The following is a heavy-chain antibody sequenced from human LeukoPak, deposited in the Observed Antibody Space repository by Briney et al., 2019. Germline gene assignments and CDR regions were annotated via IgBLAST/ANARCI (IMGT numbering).Heavy chain of an antibody. D-gene: IGHD2/OR15-2a*01. CDR3: AKDADFVKY. V-gene: IGHV3-11*04. CDR1: GFTFSDDY. J-gene: IGHJ4*02. CDR2: ISYTGNTI. Sequence: GGSLRLSCAASGFTFSDDYMSWIRQAPGKGLEWISYISYTGNTIYYADSVKGRFTISRDNAKKSLFLQMDSLRAEDSALYFCAKDADFVKYWGQGTLVTVSS.